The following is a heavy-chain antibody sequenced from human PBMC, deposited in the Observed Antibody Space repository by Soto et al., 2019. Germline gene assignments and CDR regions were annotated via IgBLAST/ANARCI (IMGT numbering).Heavy chain of an antibody. Sequence: SSETLSLTCTVSGASVDDYYWNWVRQPLGKGLEWIGFIHYTGSRIFNPSLQSRVTMSVDVSQNQFSLRLTSVTAADTAIYYCARWGHPAVKAFDIWGQGTTVT. CDR2: IHYTGSR. CDR3: ARWGHPAVKAFDI. CDR1: GASVDDYY. V-gene: IGHV4-59*02. J-gene: IGHJ3*02. D-gene: IGHD3-16*01.